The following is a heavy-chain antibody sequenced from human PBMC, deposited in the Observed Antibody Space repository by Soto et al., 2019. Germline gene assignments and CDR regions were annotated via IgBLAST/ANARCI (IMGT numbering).Heavy chain of an antibody. Sequence: ASVKVSCKASGYSFTSYGISWVRQAPGQGPEWMGWISGHNGNTNHPQSLQGRVTMTTDTYRNTAYMELRSLRSDDTAVYYCARHRFNYYDDTVYYYFDYWGQGTLVTVS. CDR3: ARHRFNYYDDTVYYYFDY. V-gene: IGHV1-18*04. CDR2: ISGHNGNT. CDR1: GYSFTSYG. J-gene: IGHJ4*02. D-gene: IGHD3-22*01.